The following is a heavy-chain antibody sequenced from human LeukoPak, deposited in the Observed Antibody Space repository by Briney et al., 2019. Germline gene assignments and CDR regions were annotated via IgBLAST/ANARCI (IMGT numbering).Heavy chain of an antibody. CDR1: GDSISSNSYY. V-gene: IGHV4-39*01. D-gene: IGHD6-13*01. J-gene: IGHJ3*02. CDR3: VRPAEQQLDAYDI. Sequence: SETLSLTCTVSGDSISSNSYYWGWIRQPPGKGLEWIGSIYYRGSTYYNPSLKSRVTISVDTSKNPFSLKLTSVTAADTAVYYCVRPAEQQLDAYDIWGQGKMVTVSS. CDR2: IYYRGST.